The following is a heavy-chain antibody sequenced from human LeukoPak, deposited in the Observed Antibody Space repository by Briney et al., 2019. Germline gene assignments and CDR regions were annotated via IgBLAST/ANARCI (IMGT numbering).Heavy chain of an antibody. CDR3: ARRAVY. CDR2: IKQDGSEK. D-gene: IGHD6-25*01. CDR1: GFTFSSYW. Sequence: GGSLRLSCVASGFTFSSYWMSWVRQAPGKGLEWVANIKQDGSEKYYVDSVKGRFTISRDNAKKSLYLQINSLRAEDTAVYYCARRAVYWGQGTLVTVSS. V-gene: IGHV3-7*03. J-gene: IGHJ4*02.